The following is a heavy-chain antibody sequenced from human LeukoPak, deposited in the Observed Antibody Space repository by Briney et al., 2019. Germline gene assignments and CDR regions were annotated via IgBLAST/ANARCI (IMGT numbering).Heavy chain of an antibody. CDR3: ARHKDYGDYFDY. J-gene: IGHJ4*02. Sequence: PSETLSLTCAVSGVSITTYFWTWVRQPPGKGLEWIGYVHYSESSNYNPSLKGRVTMSLDTSKNQISLRLASVTAADTAVYYCARHKDYGDYFDYWGLGTLVTVSS. V-gene: IGHV4-59*08. D-gene: IGHD4-17*01. CDR1: GVSITTYF. CDR2: VHYSESS.